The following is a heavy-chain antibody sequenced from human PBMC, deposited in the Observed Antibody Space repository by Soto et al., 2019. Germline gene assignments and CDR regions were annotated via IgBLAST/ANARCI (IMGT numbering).Heavy chain of an antibody. J-gene: IGHJ5*02. D-gene: IGHD5-12*01. Sequence: QVQLVESGGGVVQPGGSLRLSCAASGFTFSSYGMHWVRQAPGKGLEWVAVISYHGINTHYADSVKGRFTISRDNYTNTVYLHMNSLRPEDTAVYYCAKTGDSGYDWGWFDPWGQGTLVTVSS. CDR1: GFTFSSYG. CDR2: ISYHGINT. V-gene: IGHV3-30*18. CDR3: AKTGDSGYDWGWFDP.